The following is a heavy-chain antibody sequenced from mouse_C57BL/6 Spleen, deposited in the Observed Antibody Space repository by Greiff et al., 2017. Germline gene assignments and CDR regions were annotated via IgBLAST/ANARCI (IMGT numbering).Heavy chain of an antibody. D-gene: IGHD1-1*01. V-gene: IGHV5-16*01. CDR2: INYDGSST. J-gene: IGHJ4*01. CDR3: AREDYYGSSQAMDY. Sequence: EVMLVESEGGLVQPGSSMKLSCTASGFTFSDYYMAWVRQVPEKGLEWVANINYDGSSTYYLDSLKSRFIISRDNAKNILYLQMSSLKSEDTATYYCAREDYYGSSQAMDYWGQGTSVTVSS. CDR1: GFTFSDYY.